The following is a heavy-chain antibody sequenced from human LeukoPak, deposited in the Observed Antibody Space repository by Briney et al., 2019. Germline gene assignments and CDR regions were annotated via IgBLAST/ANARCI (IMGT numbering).Heavy chain of an antibody. CDR1: GGPISSGGYY. J-gene: IGHJ4*02. CDR3: ASYCSSTSCYYFDY. D-gene: IGHD2-2*01. CDR2: IYYSGST. V-gene: IGHV4-30-4*08. Sequence: SETLSLTCTVSGGPISSGGYYWSWIRQHPGKGLEWIGYIYYSGSTYYNPSLKSRVTISVDTSKNQFSLKLSSVTAADTAVYYCASYCSSTSCYYFDYWGQGTLVTVSS.